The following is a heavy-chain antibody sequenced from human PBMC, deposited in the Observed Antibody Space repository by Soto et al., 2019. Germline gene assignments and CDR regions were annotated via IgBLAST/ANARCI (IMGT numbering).Heavy chain of an antibody. CDR2: IYYSGST. CDR1: GGSISSGDYY. Sequence: SETLSLTCTVSGGSISSGDYYWSWIRQPTGKGLEWIGYIYYSGSTYYNPSLKSRVTISVDTSKNQFSLKLSSVTAADTAVYYCARDSAVELLIGERDYYYGMGAWGQGTTVTVSS. J-gene: IGHJ6*02. D-gene: IGHD1-26*01. V-gene: IGHV4-30-4*01. CDR3: ARDSAVELLIGERDYYYGMGA.